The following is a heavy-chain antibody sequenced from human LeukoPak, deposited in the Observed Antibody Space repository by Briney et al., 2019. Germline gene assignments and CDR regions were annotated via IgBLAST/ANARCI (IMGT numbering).Heavy chain of an antibody. CDR2: IWYDGSNK. D-gene: IGHD2-2*01. J-gene: IGHJ4*02. V-gene: IGHV3-33*06. CDR3: AKDLGRISIVVVPAATPY. CDR1: GFTFSSYG. Sequence: SGGSLRLSCAASGFTFSSYGMHWVRQAPGKGLEWVAVIWYDGSNKYYADSVKGRFTISRDNSKNTLYLQMNSLRAEDTAVYYCAKDLGRISIVVVPAATPYWGQGTLVTVSS.